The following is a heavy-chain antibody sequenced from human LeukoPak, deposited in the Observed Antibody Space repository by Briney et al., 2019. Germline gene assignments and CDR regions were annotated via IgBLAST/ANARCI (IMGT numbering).Heavy chain of an antibody. Sequence: SETLSLTCAVYGGSFSGYYWSWIRQPPGKGLEWIGEINHSGSTNYNPSLKSRVTISVDTSKNQFSLKLSSVTAADTAVYYCARAHYCSGSYYIRGYYYYYMDVWGKGTTVTVSS. V-gene: IGHV4-34*01. CDR3: ARAHYCSGSYYIRGYYYYYMDV. J-gene: IGHJ6*03. CDR2: INHSGST. CDR1: GGSFSGYY. D-gene: IGHD3-10*01.